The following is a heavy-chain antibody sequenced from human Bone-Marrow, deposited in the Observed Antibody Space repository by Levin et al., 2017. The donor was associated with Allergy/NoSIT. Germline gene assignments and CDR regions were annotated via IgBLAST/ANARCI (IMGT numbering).Heavy chain of an antibody. CDR2: IVVGSGNT. CDR3: AAFGCSGGSCYPGGGSYFDY. Sequence: SVKVSCKASGFTFTSSAMQWVRQARGQRLEWIGCIVVGSGNTNYAQKFQERVTITRDMSTSTAYMELSSLRSEDTAIYYCAAFGCSGGSCYPGGGSYFDYWGQGTLVTVSS. J-gene: IGHJ4*02. CDR1: GFTFTSSA. D-gene: IGHD2-15*01. V-gene: IGHV1-58*02.